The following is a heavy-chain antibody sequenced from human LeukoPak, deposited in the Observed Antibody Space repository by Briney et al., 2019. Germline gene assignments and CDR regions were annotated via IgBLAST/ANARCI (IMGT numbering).Heavy chain of an antibody. CDR3: ARDFSSSSAVYYYYYMDV. V-gene: IGHV4-39*07. J-gene: IGHJ6*03. CDR1: GGSISSRTYY. D-gene: IGHD6-6*01. CDR2: IYYSGST. Sequence: QPSESLSLTCTVAGGSISSRTYYWGWIRQPPGKGLEWIGAIYYSGSTYYNPSLKSRVTISVDTSKNQFSLTLSSVTAADTAVYYCARDFSSSSAVYYYYYMDVWGKGTTVTVSS.